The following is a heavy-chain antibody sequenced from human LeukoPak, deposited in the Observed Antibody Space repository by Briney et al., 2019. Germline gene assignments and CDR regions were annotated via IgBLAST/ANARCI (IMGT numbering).Heavy chain of an antibody. Sequence: HEASVKVSCKASGYTFTSYAMHWVRQAPGQRLEWMGWVNAGNGNTKYSQKFQGRVTITRDTSASTAYMELSSLRSEDTAVYYCARDPAEGIAAAGTSWFDPWGQGTLVTVSS. J-gene: IGHJ5*02. CDR1: GYTFTSYA. CDR3: ARDPAEGIAAAGTSWFDP. CDR2: VNAGNGNT. V-gene: IGHV1-3*01. D-gene: IGHD6-13*01.